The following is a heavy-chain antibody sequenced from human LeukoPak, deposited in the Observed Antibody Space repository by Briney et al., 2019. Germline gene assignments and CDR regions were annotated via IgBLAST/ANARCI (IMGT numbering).Heavy chain of an antibody. CDR2: IIPIFGTA. Sequence: GASVTVSCKASGYTFTSYGISWVRQAPGQGLEWMGGIIPIFGTANYAQKFQGRVTITADESTSTAYMELSSLRSEDTAVYYCAGGRAGRYFGWLLDYWGQGTLVTVSS. J-gene: IGHJ4*02. CDR3: AGGRAGRYFGWLLDY. CDR1: GYTFTSYG. V-gene: IGHV1-69*13. D-gene: IGHD3-9*01.